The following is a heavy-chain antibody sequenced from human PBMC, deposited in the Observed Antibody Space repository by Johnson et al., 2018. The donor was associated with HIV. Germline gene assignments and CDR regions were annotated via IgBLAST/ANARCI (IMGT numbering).Heavy chain of an antibody. V-gene: IGHV3-7*01. CDR1: GFTFSSYW. J-gene: IGHJ3*02. CDR2: IKQVGSEK. CDR3: ARAGEQWLAPLDAFDI. Sequence: VQVLESGGGLVQPGGSLRLSCAASGFTFSSYWMSWVRQAPGKGLEWVANIKQVGSEKYYVASVKGRFTISRDNAKNSLYLQMNSLRAEDTAVYYCARAGEQWLAPLDAFDIWGQGTMVTVSS. D-gene: IGHD6-19*01.